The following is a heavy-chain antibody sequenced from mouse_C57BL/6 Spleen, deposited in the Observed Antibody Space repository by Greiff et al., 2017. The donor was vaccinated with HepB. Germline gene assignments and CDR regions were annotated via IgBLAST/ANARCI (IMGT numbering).Heavy chain of an antibody. CDR1: GFTFSSYG. CDR3: ARDDSNGYYFDY. J-gene: IGHJ2*01. V-gene: IGHV5-6*01. Sequence: EVQLVESGGDLVKPGGSLKLSCAASGFTFSSYGMSWVRQTPDKRLEWVATISSGGSYTYYPDSVKGRFTISRDNAKNTLYLQMSSLKSEDTAMYYCARDDSNGYYFDYWGQGTTLTVSS. CDR2: ISSGGSYT. D-gene: IGHD2-5*01.